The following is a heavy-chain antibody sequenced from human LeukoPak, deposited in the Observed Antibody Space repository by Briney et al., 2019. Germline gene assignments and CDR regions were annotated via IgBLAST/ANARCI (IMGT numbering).Heavy chain of an antibody. CDR3: ARGSGHYYYGSGSYYKMGYYYYGMDV. CDR1: GGSFSGYY. Sequence: PSETLSLTCAVYGGSFSGYYWSWIRQPPGKGLEWIGEINHSGSTNYNPSLKSRVTISVDTSKNQFSLKLSSVTAADTAVYYCARGSGHYYYGSGSYYKMGYYYYGMDVWGQGTTVTLSS. V-gene: IGHV4-34*01. CDR2: INHSGST. D-gene: IGHD3-10*01. J-gene: IGHJ6*02.